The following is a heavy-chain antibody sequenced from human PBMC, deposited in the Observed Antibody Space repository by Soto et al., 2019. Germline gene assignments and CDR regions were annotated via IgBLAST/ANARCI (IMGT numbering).Heavy chain of an antibody. CDR3: AKKDEFDYVWGKSPLD. CDR2: INGRGDDT. D-gene: IGHD3-16*01. Sequence: EVQLLEAGGNLVQPGGSLRLSCAASGFTFNNCAMSWVRQAPGKGLEWVSSINGRGDDTYYAGSLKGRLPISRDNSKNTLYLRMKSLRAEATALYYCAKKDEFDYVWGKSPLDWGQGTLVIVSS. CDR1: GFTFNNCA. J-gene: IGHJ4*03. V-gene: IGHV3-23*01.